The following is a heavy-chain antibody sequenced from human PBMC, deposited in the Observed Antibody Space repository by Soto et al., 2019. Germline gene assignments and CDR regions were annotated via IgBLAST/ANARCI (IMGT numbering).Heavy chain of an antibody. CDR3: ARDLGYALPDY. V-gene: IGHV4-34*01. J-gene: IGHJ4*02. D-gene: IGHD2-15*01. CDR1: GGSFSGYY. Sequence: SETLSLTCTVYGGSFSGYYWSWIRQPPGKGLEWIGEINHSGSTNYNPSLKSRVTISVDTSKNQFSLKLNSVTAEDTAVYYCARDLGYALPDYWGQGTLVTVSS. CDR2: INHSGST.